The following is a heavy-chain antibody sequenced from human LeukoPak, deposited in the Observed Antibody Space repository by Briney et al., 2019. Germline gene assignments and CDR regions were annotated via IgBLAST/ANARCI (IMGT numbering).Heavy chain of an antibody. CDR1: GFTFDDYA. D-gene: IGHD2-8*01. Sequence: GGSLRLSCAASGFTFDDYAMHWVRQAPGKGLEWVSGISWNSGSIGYADSVKGRFTISRDNAKNSLYLQMNSLRAEDMALYYCAKDRVYCTNGVCYHAFDIWGQGTMVTVSS. CDR3: AKDRVYCTNGVCYHAFDI. CDR2: ISWNSGSI. V-gene: IGHV3-9*03. J-gene: IGHJ3*02.